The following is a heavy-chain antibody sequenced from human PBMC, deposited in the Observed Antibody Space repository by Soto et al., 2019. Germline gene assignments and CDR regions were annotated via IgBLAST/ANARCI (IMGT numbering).Heavy chain of an antibody. CDR2: ISAYNGNT. CDR3: ARLASASMVRGVIRVLDY. V-gene: IGHV1-18*01. Sequence: QVQLVQSGAEVKKPGASVKVSCTASGYTFTSYGISWVRQAPGQGLEWMGWISAYNGNTNYAQKLQGRVTMTTDTSTSTAFMELRSLRSDDTAVYYCARLASASMVRGVIRVLDYWGQGTLVTVSS. D-gene: IGHD3-10*01. J-gene: IGHJ4*02. CDR1: GYTFTSYG.